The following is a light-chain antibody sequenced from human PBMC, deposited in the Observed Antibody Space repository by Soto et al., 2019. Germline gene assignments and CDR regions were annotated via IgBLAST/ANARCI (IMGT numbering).Light chain of an antibody. CDR3: QQANSFPIT. J-gene: IGKJ5*01. V-gene: IGKV3-20*01. CDR1: QSFRSNY. Sequence: EIVLTQSPGTLSLSPGETATLSCRASQSFRSNYLAWYQQRPGQAPRLLIYAVSSRASGIPDRFSGSVSGTDFTLTITSLQPEDFATYYCQQANSFPITFGQGTRLEIK. CDR2: AVS.